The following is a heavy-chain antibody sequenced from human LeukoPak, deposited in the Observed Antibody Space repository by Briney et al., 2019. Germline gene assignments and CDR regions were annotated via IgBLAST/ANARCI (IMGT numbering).Heavy chain of an antibody. CDR2: INHSGST. D-gene: IGHD2-2*01. Sequence: SETLSLTCAGYGGSFSGYYWSWIRQPPGKGLEWIGEINHSGSTNYNPSLKSRVTISVDTSKNQFSLKLSSVTAADTAVYYCARGGGLSIVVVPAAIWFDPWGQGTLVTVSS. CDR1: GGSFSGYY. J-gene: IGHJ5*02. V-gene: IGHV4-34*01. CDR3: ARGGGLSIVVVPAAIWFDP.